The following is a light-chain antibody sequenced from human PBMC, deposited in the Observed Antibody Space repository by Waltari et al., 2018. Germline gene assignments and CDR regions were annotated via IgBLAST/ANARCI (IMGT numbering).Light chain of an antibody. CDR2: EKS. Sequence: SYVLTQPPSVSVAPGQTARITCEGTDIGYKSVHWYHQRPGQAPVLVLHEKSDRPSGIPERISGSNSVNMATLSISRVEAGDEADYYCQVWDSRSDHVVFGGGTKLTVL. J-gene: IGLJ2*01. CDR3: QVWDSRSDHVV. V-gene: IGLV3-21*02. CDR1: DIGYKS.